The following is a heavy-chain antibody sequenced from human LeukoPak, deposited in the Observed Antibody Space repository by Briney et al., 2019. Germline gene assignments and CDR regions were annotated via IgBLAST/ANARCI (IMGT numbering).Heavy chain of an antibody. CDR3: AKDPRYYDTRGWLAFDI. J-gene: IGHJ3*02. V-gene: IGHV3-30*18. CDR2: ISYDGINK. Sequence: PGGSLRLSCAASGFTFSSYAMHWVRQAPGKGLEWVAIISYDGINKYYADSVKGRFTISRDNSKNTLYLQMHSLISEDTAVYCCAKDPRYYDTRGWLAFDIWGQGTMVTVSS. CDR1: GFTFSSYA. D-gene: IGHD3-22*01.